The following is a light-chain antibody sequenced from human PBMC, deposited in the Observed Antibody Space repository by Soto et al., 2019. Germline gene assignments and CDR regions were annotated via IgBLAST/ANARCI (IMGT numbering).Light chain of an antibody. CDR3: QQYKSYPYT. CDR1: QSISSW. J-gene: IGKJ2*01. V-gene: IGKV1-5*03. Sequence: DIQMTQSPSTLSTSVGDRVTITCRATQSISSWLAWYPQRPGKAPNLLIYKASNLQSGVPSRFSGSGSGTEFTLTISSLQPDDFATYYCQQYKSYPYTFGQGTKLEIK. CDR2: KAS.